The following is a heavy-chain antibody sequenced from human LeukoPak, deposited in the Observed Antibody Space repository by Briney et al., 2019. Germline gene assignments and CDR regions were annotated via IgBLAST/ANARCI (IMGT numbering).Heavy chain of an antibody. J-gene: IGHJ4*02. V-gene: IGHV3-20*04. D-gene: IGHD3-3*01. Sequence: GGSLRLSCAASGFTFDDYGMSWVRHAPGKGLEWVSGINWNGGSTGYADSVKGRFTISRDNAKNSLYLQMNSLRAEDTALYYCARGGITIFGVVITPDYWGQGTLVTVSS. CDR3: ARGGITIFGVVITPDY. CDR2: INWNGGST. CDR1: GFTFDDYG.